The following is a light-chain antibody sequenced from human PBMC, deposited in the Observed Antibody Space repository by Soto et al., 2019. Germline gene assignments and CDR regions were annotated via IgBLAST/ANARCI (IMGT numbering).Light chain of an antibody. CDR3: TSYTVHSTDV. J-gene: IGLJ1*01. CDR1: SSDVAYYNF. Sequence: QSALTQPASVSGSPGQSITISCTGTSSDVAYYNFVSWYQQHPGKAPKLIIFEVSNRPSGVSNRFSASKPANTASLTISGLQAEDEADYYCTSYTVHSTDVFGTGTKLTVL. V-gene: IGLV2-14*01. CDR2: EVS.